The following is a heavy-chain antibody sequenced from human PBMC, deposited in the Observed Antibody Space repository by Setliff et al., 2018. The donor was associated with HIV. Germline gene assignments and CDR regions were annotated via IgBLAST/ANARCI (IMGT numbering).Heavy chain of an antibody. CDR1: GGSISSSSYY. CDR2: MYYSGSI. J-gene: IGHJ4*02. V-gene: IGHV4-39*07. CDR3: ARVFVDTAVLRVLEYYFDS. Sequence: PSETLSLTCTVSGGSISSSSYYWGWVRQPPGKGLEWIGSMYYSGSIYYTPSLKSRITISLDTSKNQFSLRMRSVTAADTAVYYCARVFVDTAVLRVLEYYFDSWGRGTLVTVSS. D-gene: IGHD5-18*01.